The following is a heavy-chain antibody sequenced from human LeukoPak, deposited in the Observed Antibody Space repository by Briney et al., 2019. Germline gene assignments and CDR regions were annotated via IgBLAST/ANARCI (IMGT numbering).Heavy chain of an antibody. CDR2: INPSGGST. V-gene: IGHV1-46*01. D-gene: IGHD1-26*01. CDR1: GYTFTGYY. Sequence: ASVKVSCKASGYTFTGYYMHWVRQAPGQGLEWMGMINPSGGSTGYAQKFQDRITMTRDTSTSTVYMELSSLRSEDTAVYYCARDKSSGSYSSLRGRFDPWGQGTLVTVSS. J-gene: IGHJ5*02. CDR3: ARDKSSGSYSSLRGRFDP.